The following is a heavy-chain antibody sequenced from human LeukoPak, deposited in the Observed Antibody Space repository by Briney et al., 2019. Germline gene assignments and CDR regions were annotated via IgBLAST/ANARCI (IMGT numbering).Heavy chain of an antibody. Sequence: SETLSLTCTVSGGSISSSSYYWGWIRQPPGKGLEWIGSIYYSGSTYYNPSLKSRVTISVDTSKNQFSLKLSSVTAADTAVHYCAREFRGGSRDGYNLWGQGTLVTVSS. CDR1: GGSISSSSYY. V-gene: IGHV4-39*07. D-gene: IGHD5-24*01. CDR3: AREFRGGSRDGYNL. J-gene: IGHJ4*02. CDR2: IYYSGST.